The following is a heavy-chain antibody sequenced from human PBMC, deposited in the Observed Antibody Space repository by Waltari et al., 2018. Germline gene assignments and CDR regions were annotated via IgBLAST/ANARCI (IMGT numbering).Heavy chain of an antibody. CDR3: ARRIAVTGNYGMDV. CDR1: GYNFITHW. CDR2: ISPTGSDT. V-gene: IGHV5-51*01. D-gene: IGHD6-13*01. Sequence: EVQLVQSGAEVKKPGESLRISCKASGYNFITHWIAWVRHRPGEGLAWVGVISPTGSDTRYSPSFEAHVTISVDNSITTAYLHWSSLKAPDTARYFCARRIAVTGNYGMDVWGQGTAVTVSS. J-gene: IGHJ6*02.